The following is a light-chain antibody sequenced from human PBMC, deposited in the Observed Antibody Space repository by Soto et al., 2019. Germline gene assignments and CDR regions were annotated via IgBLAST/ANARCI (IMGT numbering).Light chain of an antibody. CDR1: DSVTRN. CDR2: HAS. CDR3: QQYNDWPPIT. V-gene: IGKV3-15*01. J-gene: IGKJ5*01. Sequence: EIVLTQSPVILSVSPGETATLSCRASDSVTRNLAWYQHIPGQAPRLLVFHASVRATGIPARFSGSGSGTEFSLTISNLQSEDFAVYFCQQYNDWPPITFGQGTRLEIK.